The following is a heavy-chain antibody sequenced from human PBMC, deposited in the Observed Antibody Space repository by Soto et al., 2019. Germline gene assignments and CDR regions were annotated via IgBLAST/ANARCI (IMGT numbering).Heavy chain of an antibody. J-gene: IGHJ4*02. CDR3: VRGIGGALADAFDH. Sequence: EVQLVESGGGLVQPGRSLRLSCAGAGFTFDDYAMHWVRQAPGKGLEWVSGISWHSGDLGYADSVKGRVTISRHNARNSLSLQLNTMRADDTALSRCVRGIGGALADAFDHWGQGTLVTVSS. CDR1: GFTFDDYA. CDR2: ISWHSGDL. V-gene: IGHV3-9*01. D-gene: IGHD6-19*01.